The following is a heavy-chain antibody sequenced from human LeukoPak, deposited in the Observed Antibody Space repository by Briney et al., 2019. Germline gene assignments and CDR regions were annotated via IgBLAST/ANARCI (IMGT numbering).Heavy chain of an antibody. D-gene: IGHD1-1*01. CDR3: VRGAPRWNYYGMDV. CDR2: IYYSGST. J-gene: IGHJ6*02. V-gene: IGHV4-31*03. Sequence: NASETLSLTCTVSGGSISSGGYYWSWIRQHPGKGLEWIGYIYYSGSTYYNPSLKSRVTISVDTSKNQFSLKLSSVTAADTAVYYCVRGAPRWNYYGMDVWGQGTTVTVSS. CDR1: GGSISSGGYY.